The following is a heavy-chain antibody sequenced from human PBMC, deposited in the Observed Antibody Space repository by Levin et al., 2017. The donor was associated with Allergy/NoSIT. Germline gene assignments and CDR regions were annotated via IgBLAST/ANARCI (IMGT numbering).Heavy chain of an antibody. CDR3: ARAFAVVPASMDY. Sequence: EASVKVSCKASGYTFTRESMHWVRQAPGQRPEWMGWIYAGTGKTKYSERFQGRISITRDTSASTDYMELSSLRYEDTAVYYCARAFAVVPASMDYWGQGTLVTVSA. D-gene: IGHD2-2*01. CDR1: GYTFTRES. CDR2: IYAGTGKT. V-gene: IGHV1-3*01. J-gene: IGHJ4*02.